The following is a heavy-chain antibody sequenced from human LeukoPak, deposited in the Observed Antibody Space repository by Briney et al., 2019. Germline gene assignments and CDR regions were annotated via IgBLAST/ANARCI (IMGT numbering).Heavy chain of an antibody. CDR2: INHSGST. D-gene: IGHD2/OR15-2a*01. Sequence: KPSETLSLTCAVYGGSFSGYYRSWIRQPPGKGLEWIGEINHSGSTNYNPSLKSRVTMSVDTSKNQCSLRLSSVPAADTAVYYCASRSGATLYAYWGQGTLVTVSS. J-gene: IGHJ4*02. CDR3: ASRSGATLYAY. V-gene: IGHV4-34*01. CDR1: GGSFSGYY.